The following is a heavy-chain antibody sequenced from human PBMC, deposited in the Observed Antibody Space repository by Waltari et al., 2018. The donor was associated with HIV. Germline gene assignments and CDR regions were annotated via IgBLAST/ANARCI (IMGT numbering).Heavy chain of an antibody. CDR2: MNPKRGNT. CDR3: ARGGPGYHYGMDV. CDR1: GYTFTTYD. J-gene: IGHJ6*02. V-gene: IGHV1-8*01. Sequence: QVQLVQSGAEVKKPGASVKVSCKASGYTFTTYDINWVRQATGQGLEWMGWMNPKRGNTSYAQNFKGRFTMTSNNSIRTACMELSSLRSEDTAVYYCARGGPGYHYGMDVWGQGTTVTVSS.